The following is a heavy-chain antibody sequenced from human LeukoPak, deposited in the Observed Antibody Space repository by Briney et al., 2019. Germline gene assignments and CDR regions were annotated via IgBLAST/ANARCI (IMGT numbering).Heavy chain of an antibody. CDR3: AKVSYYYDSSGYYYLDY. CDR1: GGSISSYY. V-gene: IGHV3-23*01. J-gene: IGHJ4*02. D-gene: IGHD3-22*01. CDR2: ISGSGGST. Sequence: ETLSLTCTVSGGSISSYYWSWIRQPPGKGLEWVSAISGSGGSTYYADSVKGRFTISRDNSKNTPYLQMNSLRAEDTAVYYCAKVSYYYDSSGYYYLDYWGQGTLVTVSS.